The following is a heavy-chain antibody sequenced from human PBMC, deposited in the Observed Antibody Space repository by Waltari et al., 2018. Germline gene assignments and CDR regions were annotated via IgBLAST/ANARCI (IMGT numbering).Heavy chain of an antibody. D-gene: IGHD5-12*01. V-gene: IGHV3-48*03. CDR2: ISSSGSTI. CDR1: GFTFSSYE. Sequence: EVQLVESGGGLVQPGGSLRLSCAASGFTFSSYEMNWVRQAPGKGLEWVSYISSSGSTIYYADSVKGRFTISRDNAKNSLYLQMNSLRAEDTAVYYCARAPGVGYQYYFDYWGQGTLVTVSS. J-gene: IGHJ4*02. CDR3: ARAPGVGYQYYFDY.